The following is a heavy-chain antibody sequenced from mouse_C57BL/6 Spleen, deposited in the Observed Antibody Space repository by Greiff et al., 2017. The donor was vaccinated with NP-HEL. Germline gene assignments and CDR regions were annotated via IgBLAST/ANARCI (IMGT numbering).Heavy chain of an antibody. D-gene: IGHD2-4*01. Sequence: QVQLQQSGAELVRPGASVTLSCKASGYTFTDYEMHWVKQTPVHGLEWIGAIDPETGGTAYNQKFKGKAILTADKSSSTAYMELRSLTSEDSAVYYCTRFYYDYDAAWFAYWGQGTLVTVSA. CDR3: TRFYYDYDAAWFAY. CDR1: GYTFTDYE. J-gene: IGHJ3*01. V-gene: IGHV1-15*01. CDR2: IDPETGGT.